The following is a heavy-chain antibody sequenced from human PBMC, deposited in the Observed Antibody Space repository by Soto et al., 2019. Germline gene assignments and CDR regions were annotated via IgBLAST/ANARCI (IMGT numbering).Heavy chain of an antibody. V-gene: IGHV6-1*01. Sequence: QTLSLTCGISGDSVSSNSAAWNWHRQSPSRGLEWLGRTYYRSKWYNDYAVSVESRITINPDTSKNHFSLQLNFVTPEDTAAYFCARGEQYSGRIFDYWGQGTLVTVYS. CDR1: GDSVSSNSAA. J-gene: IGHJ4*02. CDR3: ARGEQYSGRIFDY. CDR2: TYYRSKWYN. D-gene: IGHD1-26*01.